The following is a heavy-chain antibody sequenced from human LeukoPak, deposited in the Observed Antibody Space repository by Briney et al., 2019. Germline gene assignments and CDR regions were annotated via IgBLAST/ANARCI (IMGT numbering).Heavy chain of an antibody. CDR1: GFTFSSYT. D-gene: IGHD3-10*01. Sequence: GGSLRLSCAASGFTFSSYTMHWVRQAPGKGLEWVAVISYDGTNKYYADSVKGRFTISRDNSKNTLYLQMNSLRAEDTAVYYCARDSLGDPTYYFDYWGQGTLVTVSS. CDR3: ARDSLGDPTYYFDY. V-gene: IGHV3-30*04. CDR2: ISYDGTNK. J-gene: IGHJ4*02.